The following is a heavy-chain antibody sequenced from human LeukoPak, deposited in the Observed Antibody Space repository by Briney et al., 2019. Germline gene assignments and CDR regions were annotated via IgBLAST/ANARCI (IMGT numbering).Heavy chain of an antibody. J-gene: IGHJ3*02. D-gene: IGHD3-10*01. V-gene: IGHV3-7*01. Sequence: PGGSLRLSCAASGFTFSSYWMSWVRQAPGKGLEWVANIKQDGSEKYYVDSVKGRFTISRDNAKNSLYLQMNSLRAEDTAVYYCATIWFGESSGRGAAIMGAFDIWGQGKMVTVSS. CDR2: IKQDGSEK. CDR3: ATIWFGESSGRGAAIMGAFDI. CDR1: GFTFSSYW.